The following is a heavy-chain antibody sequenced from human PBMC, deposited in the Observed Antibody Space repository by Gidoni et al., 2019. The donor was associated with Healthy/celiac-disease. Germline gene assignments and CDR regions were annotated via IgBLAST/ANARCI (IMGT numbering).Heavy chain of an antibody. CDR2: IRSRATNYAT. Sequence: EVQLVESGGGLVQTGGSLKLSCAASGFTFSGSAMHWVRQASGKGREWVGRIRSRATNYATAYAASVKGRFTISRDDSKNTAYLQMNILKIEDTAVYYCTILEYQLLFESFDPWGQGTLVTVSS. CDR3: TILEYQLLFESFDP. J-gene: IGHJ5*02. D-gene: IGHD2-2*01. V-gene: IGHV3-73*02. CDR1: GFTFSGSA.